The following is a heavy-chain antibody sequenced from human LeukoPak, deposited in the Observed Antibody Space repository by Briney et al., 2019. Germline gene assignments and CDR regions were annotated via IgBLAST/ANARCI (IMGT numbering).Heavy chain of an antibody. CDR3: ATRALGYCSSTSCHHFGFDY. D-gene: IGHD2-2*01. J-gene: IGHJ4*02. V-gene: IGHV3-30*02. CDR1: GFTFSSYG. Sequence: GGSLRLSCAASGFTFSSYGMHWVRQAPGKGLEWVAFIRYDGSNKYYADSVKGRFTISRDNSKNTLYLQMNSLRSEDTAVYYCATRALGYCSSTSCHHFGFDYWGQGTLVTVSS. CDR2: IRYDGSNK.